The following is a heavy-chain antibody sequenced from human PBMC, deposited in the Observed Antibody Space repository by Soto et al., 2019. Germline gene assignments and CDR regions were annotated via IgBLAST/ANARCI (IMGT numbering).Heavy chain of an antibody. Sequence: QPGGSLRLSCAASGFTFSSYAMSWVRQAPGKGLEWVSAISGSGGSTYYADSVKGRFTISRDGSTNTIYLQINSLRVEDTAKYFCVKESTPPFFDSWGQGVAVTVSS. CDR2: ISGSGGST. CDR3: VKESTPPFFDS. J-gene: IGHJ4*02. V-gene: IGHV3-23*01. D-gene: IGHD2-15*01. CDR1: GFTFSSYA.